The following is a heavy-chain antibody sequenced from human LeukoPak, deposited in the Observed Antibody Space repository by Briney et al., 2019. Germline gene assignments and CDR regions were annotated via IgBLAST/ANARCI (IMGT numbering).Heavy chain of an antibody. CDR1: GGSISSYY. J-gene: IGHJ4*02. CDR3: ARRTAGYCTNGVCYRHDYYFGY. Sequence: SETLSLTCTVSGGSISSYYWSWIRQPPGKGLEWIGYIYTSGSTNYNPSLKSRVTISVDTSKNQFSLKLSSVTAADTAVYYCARRTAGYCTNGVCYRHDYYFGYWGQGTLVTVSS. V-gene: IGHV4-4*09. D-gene: IGHD2-8*01. CDR2: IYTSGST.